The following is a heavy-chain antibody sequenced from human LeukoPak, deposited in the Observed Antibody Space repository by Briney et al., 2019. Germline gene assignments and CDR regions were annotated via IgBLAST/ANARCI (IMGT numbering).Heavy chain of an antibody. J-gene: IGHJ5*02. CDR3: AKDNYGGVYAS. CDR1: GFIFRNFG. Sequence: GGSLRLSCAASGFIFRNFGMSWLRQAPGKGLEWVSHISDVVAHTWYADSVKGRFIISRDNSNNRVFLQMNSLRPEDTALYYCAKDNYGGVYASWGQGTLVTVSS. V-gene: IGHV3-23*01. D-gene: IGHD3-16*01. CDR2: ISDVVAHT.